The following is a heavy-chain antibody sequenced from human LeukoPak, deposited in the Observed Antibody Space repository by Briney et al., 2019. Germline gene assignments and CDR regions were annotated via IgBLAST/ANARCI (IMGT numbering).Heavy chain of an antibody. Sequence: GGSLRLSCAASGFTFDDYAMHWVRQAPGKGLEWVSRITWNSGSIDYADSVKGRFTISRDNAKNSLYLQMNSLRAEDTAVYYCARGDEYSSSYPNWGQGTLVTVSS. J-gene: IGHJ4*02. CDR2: ITWNSGSI. CDR1: GFTFDDYA. CDR3: ARGDEYSSSYPN. V-gene: IGHV3-9*01. D-gene: IGHD6-13*01.